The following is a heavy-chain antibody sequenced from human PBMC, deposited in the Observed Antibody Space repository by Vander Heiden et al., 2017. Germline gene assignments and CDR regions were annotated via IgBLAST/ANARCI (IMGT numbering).Heavy chain of an antibody. CDR1: GFTFSSYG. CDR3: ARDQATLGCGDPNYGMDV. D-gene: IGHD3-10*01. V-gene: IGHV3-33*01. CDR2: IWYDGSNK. Sequence: QVQLVESGGGVVQPGRSLRLSCAASGFTFSSYGMHWVRQAPGKGLEWVAVIWYDGSNKYYADSVKGRFTISRDNSKNTLYLQMNSLRAEDTAVYYCARDQATLGCGDPNYGMDVWGQGTTVTVSS. J-gene: IGHJ6*02.